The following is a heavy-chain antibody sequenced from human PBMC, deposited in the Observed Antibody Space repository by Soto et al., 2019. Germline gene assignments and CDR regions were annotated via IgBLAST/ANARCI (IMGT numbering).Heavy chain of an antibody. CDR2: IYSGGST. J-gene: IGHJ6*02. V-gene: IGHV3-53*02. CDR3: ARENGRLLGERYYYGMDV. Sequence: EVQLVETGGGLIQPGGSLRLSCAACGFTVSSNYMSWVRQAPGKGLEWVSVIYSGGSTYYADSVKGRFTISRDNSKNTLYLQMNSLRAEDTAVYYCARENGRLLGERYYYGMDVWGQGTTVTVSS. CDR1: GFTVSSNY. D-gene: IGHD2-21*02.